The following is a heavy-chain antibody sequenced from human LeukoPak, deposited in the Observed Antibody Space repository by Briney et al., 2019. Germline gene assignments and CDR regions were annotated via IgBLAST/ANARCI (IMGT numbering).Heavy chain of an antibody. J-gene: IGHJ4*02. CDR3: AKWKYGSDFGYFDY. CDR2: ISGNGATT. D-gene: IGHD3-10*01. V-gene: IGHV3-23*01. Sequence: GGSLRLYCAASGCAFSSFAMSWVRQVPGKGLEWVSGISGNGATTHHADSVKGRFTISRDNSKNTLYLQMNSLRAEDTAVYYCAKWKYGSDFGYFDYWGQGTLVTVSS. CDR1: GCAFSSFA.